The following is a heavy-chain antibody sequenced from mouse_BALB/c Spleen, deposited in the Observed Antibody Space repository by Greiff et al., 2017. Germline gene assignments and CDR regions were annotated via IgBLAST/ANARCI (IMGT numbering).Heavy chain of an antibody. J-gene: IGHJ4*01. CDR3: ARRDWEDAMDY. CDR1: GYSITSDYA. V-gene: IGHV3-2*02. Sequence: EVKLMESGPGLVKPSQSLSLTCTVTGYSITSDYAWNWIRQFPGNKLEWMGYISYSGSTSYNPSLKSRISITRDTSKNQFFLQLNSVTTEDTATYYCARRDWEDAMDYWGQGSSVTVSS. D-gene: IGHD4-1*01. CDR2: ISYSGST.